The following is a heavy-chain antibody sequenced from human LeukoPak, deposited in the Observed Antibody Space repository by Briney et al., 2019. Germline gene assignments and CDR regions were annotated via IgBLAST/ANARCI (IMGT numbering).Heavy chain of an antibody. Sequence: GGSLRLSCAASGFTFSDHYMDWVRQAPGKGLEWVGRTRNKANSYTTEYAASVKGRFTISRDDSKNSLYLQMNSLKTEDTAVYYCARGPIYGDYTYYFDYWGQGTLVTVSS. CDR1: GFTFSDHY. V-gene: IGHV3-72*01. CDR3: ARGPIYGDYTYYFDY. J-gene: IGHJ4*02. D-gene: IGHD4-17*01. CDR2: TRNKANSYTT.